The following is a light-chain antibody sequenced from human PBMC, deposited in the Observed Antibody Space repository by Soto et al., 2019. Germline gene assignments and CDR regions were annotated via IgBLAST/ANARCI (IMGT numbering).Light chain of an antibody. CDR2: EVT. CDR1: SSDVGGFNS. Sequence: QAVVTQPPSASGSPGQSVTISCTGTSSDVGGFNSVSWYQQHPGKAPKLMIYEVTKRPSGVPDRFSGSKSGNTASLTVSGLQAEDEADYYCSSYGGNNNLLFGGGTKLTVL. CDR3: SSYGGNNNLL. J-gene: IGLJ2*01. V-gene: IGLV2-8*01.